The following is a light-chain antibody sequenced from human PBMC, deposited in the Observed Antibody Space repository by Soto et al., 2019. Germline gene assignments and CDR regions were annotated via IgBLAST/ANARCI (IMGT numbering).Light chain of an antibody. Sequence: QSVLTQPASVSGSPGQSITISCTGTSRDVGGYNYVSWYQQHPGKAPELMIHDVSNRPSGVSNRFSGSKSGNTASLTISGLPAEDEAEYYCISYTSSRLYVFGTGPKVTVL. J-gene: IGLJ1*01. CDR1: SRDVGGYNY. V-gene: IGLV2-14*01. CDR2: DVS. CDR3: ISYTSSRLYV.